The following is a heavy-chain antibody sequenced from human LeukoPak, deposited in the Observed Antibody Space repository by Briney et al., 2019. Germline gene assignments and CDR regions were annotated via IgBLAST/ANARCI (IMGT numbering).Heavy chain of an antibody. Sequence: PGGSLRLSCTASGFTFSKYGMHWVRQAPGKGLEWVAVIWHDGSNKYYSDSVKGRFTISRDNSKNTLYLQMYSLRAEDTAVYFCARSLQMATSVADYWGQGTLVTVSS. D-gene: IGHD5-24*01. CDR3: ARSLQMATSVADY. CDR2: IWHDGSNK. J-gene: IGHJ4*02. V-gene: IGHV3-33*01. CDR1: GFTFSKYG.